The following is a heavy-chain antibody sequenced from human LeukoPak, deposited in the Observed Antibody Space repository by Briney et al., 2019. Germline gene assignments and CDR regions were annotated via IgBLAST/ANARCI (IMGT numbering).Heavy chain of an antibody. Sequence: PGGSLRLSCAASGFTSSSYGMHWVRQAPGKGLEWVAFIRSDGGNEYYTDSVKGRFTISRDNSKNTLYLQLNSLRPEDTAVYYCARGGISASWDPFDYWGRGTLDTVSS. CDR2: IRSDGGNE. CDR1: GFTSSSYG. V-gene: IGHV3-30*02. D-gene: IGHD2-2*01. J-gene: IGHJ4*02. CDR3: ARGGISASWDPFDY.